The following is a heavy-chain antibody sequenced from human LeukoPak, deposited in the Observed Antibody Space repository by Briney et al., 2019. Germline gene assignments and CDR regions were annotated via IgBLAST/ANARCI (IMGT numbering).Heavy chain of an antibody. D-gene: IGHD3-22*01. J-gene: IGHJ4*02. Sequence: GGSLRLSCAASGFTFSSYAMSWDRQAPGKGLEWVSAFSGRGGSTYYADSVKGRFTISRDNSKNSLYLQMNSLRAEDTAVYYCAREVYYYDGSGFYYSGGFGYWGQGTLLTVSS. V-gene: IGHV3-23*01. CDR3: AREVYYYDGSGFYYSGGFGY. CDR2: FSGRGGST. CDR1: GFTFSSYA.